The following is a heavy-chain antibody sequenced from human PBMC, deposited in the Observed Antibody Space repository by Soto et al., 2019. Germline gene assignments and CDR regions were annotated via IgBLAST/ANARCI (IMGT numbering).Heavy chain of an antibody. CDR3: ASSSGLGASDGMDV. CDR2: IIPIFGTA. D-gene: IGHD1-26*01. Sequence: SGKGSCKASGGTFSSYAISWVRQAPGQGLEWMGGIIPIFGTANYAQKFQGRVTITADESTSTAYMELSSLRSEDTAVYYCASSSGLGASDGMDVWGQGTTVTVSS. CDR1: GGTFSSYA. V-gene: IGHV1-69*13. J-gene: IGHJ6*02.